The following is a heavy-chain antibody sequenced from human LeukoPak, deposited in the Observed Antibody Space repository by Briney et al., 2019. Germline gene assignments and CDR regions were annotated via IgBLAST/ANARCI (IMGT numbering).Heavy chain of an antibody. J-gene: IGHJ4*02. CDR2: ISWNSGSI. D-gene: IGHD6-13*01. CDR1: GFTFDDYA. Sequence: PGGSLRLSCAASGFTFDDYAMHWVRQAPGKGLEWVSGISWNSGSIGYADSVKGRFTISRDNAKNSLYLQMTSLRAEDTALYYCAKASAAAGTYIDYWGQGTLVTVSS. CDR3: AKASAAAGTYIDY. V-gene: IGHV3-9*01.